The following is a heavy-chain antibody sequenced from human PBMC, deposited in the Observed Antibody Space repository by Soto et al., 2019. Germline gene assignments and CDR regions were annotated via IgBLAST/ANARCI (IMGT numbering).Heavy chain of an antibody. Sequence: ASVKVSCKASGYTFTSYEINWVRQATGQGLEWMGWMNPNSGDTGYAQKFQGRVTMTRNTSISTAYMELSSLRSDDTAVYYCARVKTSGYHNWFDPWGQGTLVTVSS. J-gene: IGHJ5*02. CDR2: MNPNSGDT. CDR3: ARVKTSGYHNWFDP. D-gene: IGHD3-22*01. V-gene: IGHV1-8*01. CDR1: GYTFTSYE.